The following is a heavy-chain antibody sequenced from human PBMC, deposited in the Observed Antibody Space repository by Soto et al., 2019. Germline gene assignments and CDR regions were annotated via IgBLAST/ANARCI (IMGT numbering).Heavy chain of an antibody. V-gene: IGHV3-33*01. Sequence: QVQLVESGGGVVQPGRSLRLSCAASGFTFSSYGMHWVRQAPGKGLEWVAVIWYDGSNKYYADSVKGRFTISRDNSKNPLYLKINSLRAEDRAVYYCARAHSSSLDSWGQGTLATVSS. D-gene: IGHD6-13*01. CDR1: GFTFSSYG. CDR2: IWYDGSNK. CDR3: ARAHSSSLDS. J-gene: IGHJ4*02.